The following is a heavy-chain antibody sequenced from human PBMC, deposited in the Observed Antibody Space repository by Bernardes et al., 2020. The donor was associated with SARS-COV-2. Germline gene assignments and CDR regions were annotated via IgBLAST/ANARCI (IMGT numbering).Heavy chain of an antibody. CDR1: GGSISSYY. J-gene: IGHJ4*02. CDR3: GRRDNNGYYSI. D-gene: IGHD3-22*01. CDR2: VSYSGST. V-gene: IGHV4-59*01. Sequence: TLSLTCTVSGGSISSYYWTWIRQPPGKGLEWIGYVSYSGSTNYNPSLTSRVTISVETSKNQFSLKLSSVTAADTAVYYCGRRDNNGYYSIWGQGTLVTVSS.